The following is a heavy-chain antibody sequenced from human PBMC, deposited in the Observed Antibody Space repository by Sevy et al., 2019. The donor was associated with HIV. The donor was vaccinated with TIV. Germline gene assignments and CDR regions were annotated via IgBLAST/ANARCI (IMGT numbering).Heavy chain of an antibody. CDR3: ARKGVSAYDDTFDP. V-gene: IGHV4-59*08. Sequence: ETLSLTCTVSGGSISSYYWSWIRQPPGKGLEWIGYISYSGSTNYNPSLKSRVTISIDTSKNQFSLKLSSMTAADTAVYYCARKGVSAYDDTFDPWGQGTLVTVSS. D-gene: IGHD3-3*01. CDR1: GGSISSYY. CDR2: ISYSGST. J-gene: IGHJ5*02.